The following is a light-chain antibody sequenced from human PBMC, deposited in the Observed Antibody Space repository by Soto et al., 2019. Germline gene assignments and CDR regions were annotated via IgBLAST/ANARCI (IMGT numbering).Light chain of an antibody. V-gene: IGKV1-39*01. CDR1: QTISNF. Sequence: DIPMTQSPSSLSASVGDRVTITCRASQTISNFLNWYQQKPGKAPKLLIYAASSLQSGVPSRFSGSGSGTDFTLTISSLQHEYFATYYCQQSSGSPPTFGKGTKLEIK. CDR3: QQSSGSPPT. J-gene: IGKJ2*01. CDR2: AAS.